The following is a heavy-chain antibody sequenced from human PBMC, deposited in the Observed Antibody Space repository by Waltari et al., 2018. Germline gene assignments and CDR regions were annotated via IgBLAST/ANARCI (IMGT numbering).Heavy chain of an antibody. V-gene: IGHV3-9*01. CDR1: GFIFDEYA. CDR2: INWNSGGI. CDR3: AKDLDDVLTGSFGLDV. Sequence: ELQLVESGGGFVEPGRSLRLSCVVSGFIFDEYAMHWVRQAPGKGLELVSCINWNSGGIMYAESVKGRFTVSRDNGRNSLHLEMKTLRPEDTALYYCAKDLDDVLTGSFGLDVWGRGTMVIVSS. D-gene: IGHD3-9*01. J-gene: IGHJ3*01.